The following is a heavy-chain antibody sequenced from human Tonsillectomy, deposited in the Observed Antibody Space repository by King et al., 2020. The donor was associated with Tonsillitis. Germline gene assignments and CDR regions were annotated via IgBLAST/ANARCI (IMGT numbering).Heavy chain of an antibody. CDR3: ASDVHRASCWPGYRSGYCCDL. Sequence: QLVQSGAEVKKPGASVKVSCKASGYTFTDYYIHWVRQAPGQGLEWMGWINPNSGGTNYAQKFQGWITMTRDTAMSTAYLEWNRLRADDTAVYYCASDVHRASCWPGYRSGYCCDLGGRGPVVTVSS. D-gene: IGHD3-22*01. J-gene: IGHJ1*01. CDR2: INPNSGGT. V-gene: IGHV1-2*04. CDR1: GYTFTDYY.